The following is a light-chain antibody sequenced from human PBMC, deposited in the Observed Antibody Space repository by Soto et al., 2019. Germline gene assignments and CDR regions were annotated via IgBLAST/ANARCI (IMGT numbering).Light chain of an antibody. Sequence: IVMTQSPATVSASPGARVTLSCRASQSVSGTVAWYQQKPGQPPSLLVYGASTTATDIPARFFGSGSETEFTLTITRLQSEDFGTYYCPQFNTWSRTFGQGNTVEIK. CDR2: GAS. CDR3: PQFNTWSRT. J-gene: IGKJ1*01. CDR1: QSVSGT. V-gene: IGKV3-15*01.